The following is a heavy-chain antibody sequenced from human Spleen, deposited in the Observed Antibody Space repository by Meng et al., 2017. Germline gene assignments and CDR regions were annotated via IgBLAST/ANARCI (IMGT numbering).Heavy chain of an antibody. J-gene: IGHJ5*02. CDR3: ASGRFGWFDP. Sequence: QVQPQESGPGLVKPSQTLSLTGTVSCGSISSGGYYWSWIRQHPGKGLELLGYIYYRGSTYYNPSLKSRDTISVDTSKNQFSLKLSSVTAADTAVYYCASGRFGWFDPWGQGTLVTVSS. CDR1: CGSISSGGYY. V-gene: IGHV4-31*02. D-gene: IGHD3-16*01. CDR2: IYYRGST.